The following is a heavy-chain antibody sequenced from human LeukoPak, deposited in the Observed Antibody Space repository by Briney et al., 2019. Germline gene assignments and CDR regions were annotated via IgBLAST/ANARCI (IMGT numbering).Heavy chain of an antibody. Sequence: PGGSLRLSCAASGFTFDDYAMHWVRQAPGKGLEWVSGISWNSGSIGYADSVKGRFTISRDNAKNSLYLQMNSLRAEDMALYYCAKDYGSGIGTFDAFDIWGQGTMVTVSS. J-gene: IGHJ3*02. CDR3: AKDYGSGIGTFDAFDI. CDR1: GFTFDDYA. V-gene: IGHV3-9*03. CDR2: ISWNSGSI. D-gene: IGHD1-26*01.